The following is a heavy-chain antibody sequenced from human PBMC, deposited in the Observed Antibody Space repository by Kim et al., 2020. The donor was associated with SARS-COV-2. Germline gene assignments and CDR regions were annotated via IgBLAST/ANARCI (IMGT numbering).Heavy chain of an antibody. V-gene: IGHV4-31*03. Sequence: SETLSLTCTVSGGSISSGGYYWSWIRQHPGKGLEWIGYIYYSGSTYYNPSLKSRVTISVDTSKNQFSLKLSSVTAADTAVYYCARDRGEMGYYFDYWGQGTLVTVSS. J-gene: IGHJ4*02. D-gene: IGHD3-16*01. CDR2: IYYSGST. CDR1: GGSISSGGYY. CDR3: ARDRGEMGYYFDY.